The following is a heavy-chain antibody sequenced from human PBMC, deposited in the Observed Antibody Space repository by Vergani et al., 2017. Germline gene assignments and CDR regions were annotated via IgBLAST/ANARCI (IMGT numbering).Heavy chain of an antibody. CDR1: GGTFSSYA. J-gene: IGHJ6*02. Sequence: QVQLVQSGAEVKKPGSSVKVSCKASGGTFSSYAISWVRQAPGQGLEWMGGIIPIFGTANYAQKFQGRVTITADESTSTAYMELSSLRSEDTAVYYCARGPPEIAAAGTDYGMDVWGQGTTVTVSS. V-gene: IGHV1-69*01. CDR3: ARGPPEIAAAGTDYGMDV. D-gene: IGHD6-13*01. CDR2: IIPIFGTA.